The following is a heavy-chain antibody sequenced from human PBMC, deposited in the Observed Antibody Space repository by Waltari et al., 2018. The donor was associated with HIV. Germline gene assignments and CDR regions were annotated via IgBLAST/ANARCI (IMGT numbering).Heavy chain of an antibody. Sequence: QVRLQESGPGLVKPSQTLSLTCNVSGCAFSSCDSYWPWIRQPPGKALEWIGYIYHTGTTSYNSSLKSRLAMSVDPSKNRFTLELTSVTAADTAVYYCASEKFCSSATCPQRFDFWGQGILVTVSS. J-gene: IGHJ4*02. V-gene: IGHV4-31*03. CDR3: ASEKFCSSATCPQRFDF. D-gene: IGHD6-25*01. CDR2: IYHTGTT. CDR1: GCAFSSCDSY.